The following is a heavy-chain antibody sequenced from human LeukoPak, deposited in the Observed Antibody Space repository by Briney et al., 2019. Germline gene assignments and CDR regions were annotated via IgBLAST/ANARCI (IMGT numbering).Heavy chain of an antibody. CDR2: IIGSGGNT. V-gene: IGHV3-23*01. J-gene: IGHJ4*02. CDR1: GFTFSNYA. CDR3: AKWGDYDVLAGYYVSDY. Sequence: GASLRLSCAASGFTFSNYAMSWVRQAPGKGLEWVSAIIGSGGNTYYADSVKGRFTISRDNSKNTLYLQMNSLRAEDTAVYYCAKWGDYDVLAGYYVSDYWGQGTLVTVSS. D-gene: IGHD3-9*01.